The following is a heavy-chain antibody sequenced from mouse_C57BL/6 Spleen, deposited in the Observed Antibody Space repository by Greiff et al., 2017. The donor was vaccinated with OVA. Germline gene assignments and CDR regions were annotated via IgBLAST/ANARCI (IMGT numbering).Heavy chain of an antibody. CDR1: GYTFTSYW. CDR2: IDPSDSYT. CDR3: ARRDDGYEDY. V-gene: IGHV1-50*01. D-gene: IGHD2-3*01. Sequence: VQLQQPGAELVKPGASVKLSCKASGYTFTSYWMQWVKQRPGQGLEWIGEIDPSDSYTNYNQKFKGKATLTVDTSSSTAYMQLSSLTSEDSAVYYCARRDDGYEDYWGKGTTLTVSS. J-gene: IGHJ2*01.